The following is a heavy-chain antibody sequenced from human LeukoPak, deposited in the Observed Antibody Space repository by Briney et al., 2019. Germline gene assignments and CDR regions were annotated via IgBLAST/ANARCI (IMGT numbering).Heavy chain of an antibody. V-gene: IGHV4-59*01. CDR1: GGSISSYY. J-gene: IGHJ4*02. Sequence: PSETPSLTCTDSGGSISSYYWSWIRQPPGKGREWIAYIYYSGSTNYNTSLKRRVTISVDTYKNQFSLNLSSVTAADTAVNYCARGTPRIAAAPIDYWGQGTLVTVSS. CDR2: IYYSGST. CDR3: ARGTPRIAAAPIDY. D-gene: IGHD6-13*01.